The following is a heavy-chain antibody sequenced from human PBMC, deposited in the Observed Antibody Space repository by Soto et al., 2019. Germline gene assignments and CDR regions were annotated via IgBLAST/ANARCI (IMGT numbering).Heavy chain of an antibody. D-gene: IGHD3-22*01. J-gene: IGHJ4*02. V-gene: IGHV3-48*01. CDR2: ISSSSSTI. Sequence: GGSLRLSCAASGFTFSSYSMNWVRQAPGKGLEWVSYISSSSSTIYYADSVKGRFTISRDNAKNSLYLQMNSLRAEDTAVYYCAGEPSPTYYYDSSGYLTQFDSWGQGTMVTVSS. CDR3: AGEPSPTYYYDSSGYLTQFDS. CDR1: GFTFSSYS.